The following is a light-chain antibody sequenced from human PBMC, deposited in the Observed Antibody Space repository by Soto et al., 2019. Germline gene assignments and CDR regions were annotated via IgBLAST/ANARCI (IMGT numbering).Light chain of an antibody. J-gene: IGKJ1*01. CDR1: QSISSY. V-gene: IGKV1-6*01. CDR3: LQDYNSWT. Sequence: IQMTQSPSSLSASVGDRFTITCRASQSISSYLNWYQQKPGKAPKLLIYAASSLQSGVPSRFSGSGSGTDFTLTISSLQPEDFATYYCLQDYNSWTFGQGTKVDIK. CDR2: AAS.